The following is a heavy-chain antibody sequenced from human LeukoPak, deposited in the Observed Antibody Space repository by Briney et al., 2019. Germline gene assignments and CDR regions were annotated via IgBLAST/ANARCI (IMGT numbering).Heavy chain of an antibody. CDR2: INHSGST. CDR3: ARGLCSSTSCYTSLGDNWFDP. D-gene: IGHD2-2*02. Sequence: SETLSLTCAVYGGSFSGYYWSWIRQPPGKGLEWIGEINHSGSTNYNPSLKSRVTISVDTSKNQFSLKLSSVTAADTAEYYCARGLCSSTSCYTSLGDNWFDPWGQGTLVTVSS. CDR1: GGSFSGYY. J-gene: IGHJ5*02. V-gene: IGHV4-34*01.